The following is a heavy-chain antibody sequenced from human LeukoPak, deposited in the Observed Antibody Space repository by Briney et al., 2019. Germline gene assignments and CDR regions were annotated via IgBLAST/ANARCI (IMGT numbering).Heavy chain of an antibody. CDR3: ARVGVAWFDA. Sequence: GGSLRLSCAASGFTFSGSGIHWVRQASGKGLEWVGRTRSNVNEYATAYAASVRGRFSISRDESNNTAYLHMNNLKTDDTAIYYCARVGVAWFDAWGQGTLVTVS. CDR2: TRSNVNEYAT. J-gene: IGHJ5*02. CDR1: GFTFSGSG. V-gene: IGHV3-73*01. D-gene: IGHD1-26*01.